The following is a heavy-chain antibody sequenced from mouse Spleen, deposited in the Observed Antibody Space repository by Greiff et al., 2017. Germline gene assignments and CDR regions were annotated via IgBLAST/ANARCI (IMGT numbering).Heavy chain of an antibody. CDR1: GYTFTSYW. V-gene: IGHV1-61*01. CDR2: IYPSDSET. Sequence: QVQLQQPGAELVRPGSSVKLSCKASGYTFTSYWMDWVKQRPGQGLEWIGNIYPSDSETHYNQKFKDKATLTVDKSSSTAYMQLSSLTSEDSAVYYCARAYGNHNFYAMDYWGQGTSVTVSS. J-gene: IGHJ4*01. D-gene: IGHD2-10*02. CDR3: ARAYGNHNFYAMDY.